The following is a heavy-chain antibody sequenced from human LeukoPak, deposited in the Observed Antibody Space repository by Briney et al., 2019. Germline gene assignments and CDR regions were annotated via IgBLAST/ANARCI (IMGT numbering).Heavy chain of an antibody. CDR2: ISSTGAYI. Sequence: TGGSLRLSCAASGFIFSSYGMHWVRQAPGMGLEWASSISSTGAYIYYADSLKGRFTISRDNAKNSLYLQMNSLRADDTAVYYCARGLAAAGTRGPYWGQGTLVTVSS. V-gene: IGHV3-21*01. CDR1: GFIFSSYG. CDR3: ARGLAAAGTRGPY. D-gene: IGHD6-13*01. J-gene: IGHJ4*02.